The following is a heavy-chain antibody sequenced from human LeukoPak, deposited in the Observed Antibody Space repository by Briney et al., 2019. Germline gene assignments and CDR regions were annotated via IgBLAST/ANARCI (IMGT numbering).Heavy chain of an antibody. CDR1: GFTFSSYG. V-gene: IGHV3-23*01. J-gene: IGHJ3*02. Sequence: PGGSLRLSCAASGFTFSSYGMSWVRQAPGKGLEWVSAISGSGGSTYYADSVKARFTISRDNSKNTLYLQMNSLRAEDTAVYYCAKGIIWFGELVDAFDIWGQGTMVTVSS. CDR2: ISGSGGST. D-gene: IGHD3-10*01. CDR3: AKGIIWFGELVDAFDI.